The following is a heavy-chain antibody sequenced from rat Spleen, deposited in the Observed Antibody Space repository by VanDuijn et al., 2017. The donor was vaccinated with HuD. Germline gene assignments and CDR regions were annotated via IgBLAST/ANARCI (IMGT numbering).Heavy chain of an antibody. V-gene: IGHV5-29*01. CDR3: AVSGYGF. D-gene: IGHD4-3*01. Sequence: EVQLVESDGGLVQPGRSLKLSCAASGFTLSDHYMAWVRQAPTKGLEWVATISYDGSSTYYRDSVKGRFTISRDNAENTVYLQMNSLRSEDTETYYCAVSGYGFWGQGVMVTVSS. CDR2: ISYDGSST. J-gene: IGHJ2*01. CDR1: GFTLSDHY.